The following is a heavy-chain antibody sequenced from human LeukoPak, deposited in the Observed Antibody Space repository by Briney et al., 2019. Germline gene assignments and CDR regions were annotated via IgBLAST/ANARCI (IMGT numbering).Heavy chain of an antibody. CDR2: ISYDGNIK. V-gene: IGHV3-30*18. CDR1: GFTFSSYV. Sequence: GGSLRLSCAASGFTFSSYVIHWVRQAPGKGLEWVAVISYDGNIKYYADSVKGRFTISRDNSKNTLYLQMNSLRAEDTAVYYCAKDYVWGSYRYSGFDYWGQGTLVTVSS. J-gene: IGHJ4*02. CDR3: AKDYVWGSYRYSGFDY. D-gene: IGHD3-16*02.